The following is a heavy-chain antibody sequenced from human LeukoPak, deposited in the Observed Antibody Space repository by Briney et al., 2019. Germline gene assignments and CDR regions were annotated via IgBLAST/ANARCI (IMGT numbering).Heavy chain of an antibody. CDR2: ISGSGGST. J-gene: IGHJ3*02. Sequence: PGGSLRLSCAASGFTFSSYAMSWVRQAPGKGLEWVSAISGSGGSTYYADSVKGRFTISRDNSENTLYLQMNSLRAEDTAVYYCAKHERGSGWYADAFDIWGQGTMVTVSS. D-gene: IGHD6-19*01. V-gene: IGHV3-23*01. CDR3: AKHERGSGWYADAFDI. CDR1: GFTFSSYA.